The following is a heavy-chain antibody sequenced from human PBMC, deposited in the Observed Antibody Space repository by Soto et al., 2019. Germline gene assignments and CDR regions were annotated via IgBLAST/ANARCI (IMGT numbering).Heavy chain of an antibody. CDR2: ISYDGSNK. CDR1: GFTFSSYG. J-gene: IGHJ3*02. CDR3: AKDRVPYSGSSWEGEGVRLADDFDI. D-gene: IGHD1-26*01. Sequence: GGSLRLSCAASGFTFSSYGMHWVRQAPGKGLEWVAVISYDGSNKYYADSVKGRFTISRDNSKNTLHLQMNSLRAEDTAVYYCAKDRVPYSGSSWEGEGVRLADDFDIWGPATMLTV. V-gene: IGHV3-30*18.